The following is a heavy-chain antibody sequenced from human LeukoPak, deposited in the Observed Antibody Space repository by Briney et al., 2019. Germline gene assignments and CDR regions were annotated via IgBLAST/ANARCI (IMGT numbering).Heavy chain of an antibody. V-gene: IGHV1-24*01. Sequence: ASVKVSCKVSGYTLTELSMHWVRQAPGKGLEWMGGFDPEDGETIYAQKFQGRVTMTEDTSTDTAYMELSSLRSEDTAVYYCARARYQLLPPTNYYYYMDVWGKGTTVTVSS. CDR2: FDPEDGET. J-gene: IGHJ6*03. CDR3: ARARYQLLPPTNYYYYMDV. D-gene: IGHD2-2*01. CDR1: GYTLTELS.